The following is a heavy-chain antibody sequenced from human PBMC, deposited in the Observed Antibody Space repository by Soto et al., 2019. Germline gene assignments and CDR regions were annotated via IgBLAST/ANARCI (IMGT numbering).Heavy chain of an antibody. CDR3: ARSYSRFLDY. V-gene: IGHV4-61*01. CDR2: IYSTGT. D-gene: IGHD6-13*01. Sequence: LSLTCTVSGGSVSSRRHFWSWIRQPPGKGLEWLGYIYSTGTTYNPSLKSRVTISKDTSKNQFSLKLNSVTAADTSVYYCARSYSRFLDYWGQGTPVTVSS. J-gene: IGHJ4*02. CDR1: GGSVSSRRHF.